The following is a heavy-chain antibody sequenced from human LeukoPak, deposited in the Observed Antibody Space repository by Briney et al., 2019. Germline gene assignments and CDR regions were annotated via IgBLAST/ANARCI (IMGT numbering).Heavy chain of an antibody. CDR1: GGSLSGYY. J-gene: IGHJ4*02. Sequence: PSETLSLTCAVYGGSLSGYYWSWIRQPPGKGLGWIGEINHSGSTNYNPSLKSRVTISVDTSKNQFSLKLSSVTAADTAVYYCARGPDHDFWSGYPHYFDYWGQGTLVTVSS. CDR3: ARGPDHDFWSGYPHYFDY. V-gene: IGHV4-34*01. CDR2: INHSGST. D-gene: IGHD3-3*01.